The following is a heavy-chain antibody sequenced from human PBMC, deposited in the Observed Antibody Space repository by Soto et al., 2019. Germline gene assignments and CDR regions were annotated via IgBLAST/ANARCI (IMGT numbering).Heavy chain of an antibody. Sequence: QVQLQESGPGLVKPSQTLSLTCTVSGGSISSGGYYWSWIRQHPGKGLEWIGYIYYSGSTYYNPSLKSRVTIAVDTSKNQFSLKLSSVTAADTAVYYCARGGATVTYLRVNYYYGMDVWGQGTTVTVSS. V-gene: IGHV4-31*03. CDR1: GGSISSGGYY. CDR3: ARGGATVTYLRVNYYYGMDV. D-gene: IGHD4-17*01. J-gene: IGHJ6*02. CDR2: IYYSGST.